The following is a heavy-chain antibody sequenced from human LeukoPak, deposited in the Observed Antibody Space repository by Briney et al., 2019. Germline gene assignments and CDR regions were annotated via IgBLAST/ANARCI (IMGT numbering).Heavy chain of an antibody. CDR3: AKDRSSSWYRYFDY. V-gene: IGHV3-30*02. CDR2: IRYDGSNK. CDR1: GFTFSSYG. D-gene: IGHD6-13*01. J-gene: IGHJ4*02. Sequence: PGGSLRLSCAASGFTFSSYGMHWVRQAPGKGLEWVAFIRYDGSNKYYADSVKGRFTISRDNSKNTLYLQMNSLRAEDTAVYYCAKDRSSSWYRYFDYWGQGTLVTVSS.